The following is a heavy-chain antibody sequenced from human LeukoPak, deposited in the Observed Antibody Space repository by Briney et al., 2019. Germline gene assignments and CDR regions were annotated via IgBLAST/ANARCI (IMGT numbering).Heavy chain of an antibody. V-gene: IGHV3-23*01. CDR3: AKDSGLLWFGEFINWFDP. D-gene: IGHD3-10*01. CDR2: ISGSGGST. CDR1: GFTFSSYA. J-gene: IGHJ5*02. Sequence: GGSLRLSCAASGFTFSSYAMSWVRQAPGKGLEWVSAISGSGGSTYYADSVKGRFTISGDNSKNTLYLQMNSLRAEDTAVYYCAKDSGLLWFGEFINWFDPWGQGTLVTVSS.